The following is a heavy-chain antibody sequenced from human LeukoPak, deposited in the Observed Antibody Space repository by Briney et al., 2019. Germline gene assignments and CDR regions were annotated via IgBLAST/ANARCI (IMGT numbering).Heavy chain of an antibody. CDR3: AELGITMIGGV. J-gene: IGHJ6*04. CDR1: GFTFSPYT. Sequence: NPGGSLRLSCIASGFTFSPYTMNWVRQAPGKGLEWVSSISSTSWYLYHAESLKGRFTTSRDNAKNSLYLQMNGLRAEDTAVYYCAELGITMIGGVWGKGTTVTISS. CDR2: ISSTSWYL. V-gene: IGHV3-21*01. D-gene: IGHD3-10*02.